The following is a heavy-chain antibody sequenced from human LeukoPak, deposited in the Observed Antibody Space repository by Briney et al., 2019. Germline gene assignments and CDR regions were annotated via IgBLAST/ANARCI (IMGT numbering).Heavy chain of an antibody. D-gene: IGHD3-10*01. CDR3: ARDSGYGSGCHYTRTVSGFDT. Sequence: SETLSLTWTVSGGSISSYYWSWVRQPPGEGLGWIGYIYESGTTNYNPSLKSRVTISVDTSKNQFSLKLSSVTAADTAVYYCARDSGYGSGCHYTRTVSGFDTWGQGTLVTVSS. CDR2: IYESGTT. J-gene: IGHJ5*02. V-gene: IGHV4-59*01. CDR1: GGSISSYY.